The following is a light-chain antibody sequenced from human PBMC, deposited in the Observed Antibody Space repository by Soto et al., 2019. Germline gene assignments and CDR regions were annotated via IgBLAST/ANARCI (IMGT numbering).Light chain of an antibody. V-gene: IGKV1-9*01. Sequence: DDQLTQSPSFLPASVGDRVTITCRASQDISNFLVWYQQKPGKAPKLLIHSASTLQSDVPSRFSGSGSATDFTLTITALQPEDFATYYCQHLNGYPLSFGGGTKVEIK. CDR1: QDISNF. CDR2: SAS. J-gene: IGKJ4*01. CDR3: QHLNGYPLS.